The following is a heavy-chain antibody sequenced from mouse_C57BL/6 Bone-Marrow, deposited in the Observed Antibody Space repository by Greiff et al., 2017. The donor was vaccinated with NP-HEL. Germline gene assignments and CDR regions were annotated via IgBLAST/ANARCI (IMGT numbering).Heavy chain of an antibody. CDR3: ARDYYVFDPCFAY. J-gene: IGHJ3*01. V-gene: IGHV1-69*01. Sequence: VQLQQPGAELVMPGASVKLSCKASGYTFTSYWMHWVKQRPGQGLEWIGEIDPSDSYTNYNQKFKGKSTLTVDTSSSTAYMQLSRLTSEDTAVYYCARDYYVFDPCFAYWGQGTLVTVSA. CDR1: GYTFTSYW. D-gene: IGHD2-2*01. CDR2: IDPSDSYT.